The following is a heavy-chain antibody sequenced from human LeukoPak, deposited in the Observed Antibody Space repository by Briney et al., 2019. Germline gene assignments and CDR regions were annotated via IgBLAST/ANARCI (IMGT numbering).Heavy chain of an antibody. J-gene: IGHJ4*02. CDR3: AADYLYAVTDEARFDY. Sequence: PMASVKVSCKASGFTFTSSAMQWVRQARGQRLEWIGWIVVGSGNTNYAQKFQERVTITRDMSTSTAYMELSSLRSEDTAVYYCAADYLYAVTDEARFDYWGQGTLVTVSS. V-gene: IGHV1-58*02. D-gene: IGHD4-17*01. CDR2: IVVGSGNT. CDR1: GFTFTSSA.